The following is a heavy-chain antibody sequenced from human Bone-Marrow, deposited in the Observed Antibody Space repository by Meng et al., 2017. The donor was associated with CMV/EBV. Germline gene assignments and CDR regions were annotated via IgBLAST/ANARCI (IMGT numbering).Heavy chain of an antibody. J-gene: IGHJ6*01. Sequence: GESLKISCAASGFTFSSYGMHWVRQAPGKGLEWVAFIRYDGSNKYYADSVKGRFTISRDNSKNTLYLQMNSLRAEDTAVYYCAKGVATTGHYYGMDFWGRGNTVSGAS. D-gene: IGHD5-12*01. V-gene: IGHV3-30*02. CDR2: IRYDGSNK. CDR1: GFTFSSYG. CDR3: AKGVATTGHYYGMDF.